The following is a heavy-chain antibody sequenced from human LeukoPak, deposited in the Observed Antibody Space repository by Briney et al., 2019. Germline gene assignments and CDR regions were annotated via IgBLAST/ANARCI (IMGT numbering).Heavy chain of an antibody. CDR2: ISGSSSTT. J-gene: IGHJ3*02. V-gene: IGHV3-23*01. CDR1: GFTFSIYA. CDR3: AKDDSSGYYTDAFDI. D-gene: IGHD3-22*01. Sequence: GGSLRLSCAASGFTFSIYALSWVRQAPGKGLEWVSVISGSSSTTYYADSVKGRFTISRDNSKNTLYLQMSSLRAEDTAVYYCAKDDSSGYYTDAFDIWGQGTMVTVSS.